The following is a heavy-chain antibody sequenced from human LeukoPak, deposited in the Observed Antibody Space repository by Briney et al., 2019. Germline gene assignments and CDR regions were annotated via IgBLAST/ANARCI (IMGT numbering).Heavy chain of an antibody. Sequence: SVKVSCKASGYTFTYRYLHWVRQAPGQALEWMGWITPFNGNTNYAQKFQDRVTITRDRSMSTAYMELSSLRSEDTAMYYCAQRGPNSIVPPGAFDIWGQGTMVTVSS. CDR3: AQRGPNSIVPPGAFDI. J-gene: IGHJ3*02. CDR2: ITPFNGNT. CDR1: GYTFTYRY. D-gene: IGHD2-2*01. V-gene: IGHV1-45*02.